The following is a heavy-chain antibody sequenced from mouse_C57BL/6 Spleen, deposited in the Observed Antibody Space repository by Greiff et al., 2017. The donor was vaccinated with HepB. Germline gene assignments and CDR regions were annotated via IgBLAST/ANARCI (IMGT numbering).Heavy chain of an antibody. CDR2: ISSGSSTI. CDR1: GFTFSDYG. D-gene: IGHD1-1*01. V-gene: IGHV5-17*01. J-gene: IGHJ1*03. Sequence: EVQLQESGGGLVKPGGSLKLSCAASGFTFSDYGMHWVRQAPEKGLEWVAYISSGSSTIYYADTVKGRFTISRYNAKNTLFLQMTSLRSEDTAMYYCARPPIITTVVAPYWYFDVWGTGTTVTVSS. CDR3: ARPPIITTVVAPYWYFDV.